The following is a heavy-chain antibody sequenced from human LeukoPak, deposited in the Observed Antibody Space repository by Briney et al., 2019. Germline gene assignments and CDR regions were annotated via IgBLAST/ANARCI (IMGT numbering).Heavy chain of an antibody. CDR2: LSDSGGNT. V-gene: IGHV3-23*01. CDR1: GFTFTSYA. Sequence: PGGALRLSCAASGFTFTSYAMSWVRQAPGKGLEWVSGLSDSGGNTIYADSVKGRFTISRDNSKNTLFLQMNSLRAEDTAVYYCAKDPAHYYDSSGHDYWGQGTLVTVSS. D-gene: IGHD3-22*01. J-gene: IGHJ4*02. CDR3: AKDPAHYYDSSGHDY.